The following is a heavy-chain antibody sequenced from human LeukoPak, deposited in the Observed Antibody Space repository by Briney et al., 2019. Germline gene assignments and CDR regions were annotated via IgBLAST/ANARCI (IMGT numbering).Heavy chain of an antibody. CDR2: INHSGST. D-gene: IGHD3-22*01. V-gene: IGHV4-34*01. CDR1: GGSFNGYY. Sequence: PSETLSLTCAVYGGSFNGYYWSWIRQPPGKGLEWIGEINHSGSTNYNPSLKSRVTISADTSKNQFSLRLSSVTAADTAVYYCAREEGKYYYDSSAYLYYWGQGTLVTVSS. J-gene: IGHJ4*02. CDR3: AREEGKYYYDSSAYLYY.